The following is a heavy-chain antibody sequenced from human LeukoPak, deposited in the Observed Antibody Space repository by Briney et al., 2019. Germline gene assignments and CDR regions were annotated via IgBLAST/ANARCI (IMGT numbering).Heavy chain of an antibody. Sequence: SETLSLTCTVSGGSISSSSYYWGWIRQPPGKGLEWIGSIYYSGSTNYNPSLKSRVTISVDKSKKQFSLKLSSVTAADTAVYYCARDETPPEEHLVGFDIWGQGTMVTVSS. J-gene: IGHJ3*02. CDR3: ARDETPPEEHLVGFDI. CDR2: IYYSGST. CDR1: GGSISSSSYY. V-gene: IGHV4-39*07. D-gene: IGHD6-13*01.